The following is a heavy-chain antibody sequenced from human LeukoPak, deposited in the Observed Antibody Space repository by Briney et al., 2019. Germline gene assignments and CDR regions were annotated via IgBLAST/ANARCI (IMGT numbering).Heavy chain of an antibody. CDR2: IYYSGST. Sequence: PSQTLSPTCTVSGGSISSGSYYWSWIRQPAGKGLEWIGYIYYSGSTNYNPSLKSRVTISVDTSKNQFSLKLSSVTAADTAVYYCARISPYKYSYGVIDYWGQGTLVTVSS. J-gene: IGHJ4*02. D-gene: IGHD5-18*01. CDR1: GGSISSGSYY. V-gene: IGHV4-61*10. CDR3: ARISPYKYSYGVIDY.